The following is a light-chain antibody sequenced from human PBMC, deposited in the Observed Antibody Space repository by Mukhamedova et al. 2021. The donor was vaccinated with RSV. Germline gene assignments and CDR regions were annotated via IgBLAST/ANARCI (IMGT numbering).Light chain of an antibody. Sequence: ITCQGDSLRSYYASWYQQKPGQAPVLVIYGKNNRPSGIPDRFSGSSSGNTASLTITGAQAEDEADYYCNSRDSSGNLVVFGGGT. CDR3: NSRDSSGNLVV. CDR1: SLRSYY. J-gene: IGLJ2*01. CDR2: GKN. V-gene: IGLV3-19*01.